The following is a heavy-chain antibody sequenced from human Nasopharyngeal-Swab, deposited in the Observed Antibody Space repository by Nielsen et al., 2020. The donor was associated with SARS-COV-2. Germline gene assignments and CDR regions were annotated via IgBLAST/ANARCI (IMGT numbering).Heavy chain of an antibody. CDR1: GYRFSSYW. CDR3: ARPPSTQYYYYGMDV. V-gene: IGHV5-51*01. D-gene: IGHD2-2*01. Sequence: KVSCKGSGYRFSSYWIGWVRQMPGKGLEWMGIIYPGDSDTRYSPSFQGQVTISADKSISTAYLQWSSLKASDTAMYYCARPPSTQYYYYGMDVWGQGTTVNVSS. J-gene: IGHJ6*02. CDR2: IYPGDSDT.